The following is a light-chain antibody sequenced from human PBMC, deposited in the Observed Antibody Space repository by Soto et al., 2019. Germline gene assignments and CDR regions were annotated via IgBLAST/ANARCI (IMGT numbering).Light chain of an antibody. CDR3: GTWDNIVSSVV. CDR2: DND. V-gene: IGLV1-51*01. CDR1: NSNIEHNY. Sequence: QSVLTQAPAASAAPGQKRTISCSRSNSNIEHNYVSWYQQFPGTAPKLLIYDNDHRPSDLPDRFSGSKSGTSATLAITGLQTGDEADYYCGTWDNIVSSVVFGGGSKVTAL. J-gene: IGLJ2*01.